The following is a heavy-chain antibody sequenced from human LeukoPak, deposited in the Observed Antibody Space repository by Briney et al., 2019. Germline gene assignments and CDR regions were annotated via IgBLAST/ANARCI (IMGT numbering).Heavy chain of an antibody. V-gene: IGHV6-1*01. CDR2: AYYRSKWYN. Sequence: SQTLSLTCAISGDSVSSNSAAWNWIRQSPSRGLEWLGRAYYRSKWYNDYAVSVKSRITINPDTSKNQFSLKLSSVTAADTAVYYCAREFGTYYYDSSGYFDYWGQGTLVTVSS. CDR1: GDSVSSNSAA. J-gene: IGHJ4*02. D-gene: IGHD3-22*01. CDR3: AREFGTYYYDSSGYFDY.